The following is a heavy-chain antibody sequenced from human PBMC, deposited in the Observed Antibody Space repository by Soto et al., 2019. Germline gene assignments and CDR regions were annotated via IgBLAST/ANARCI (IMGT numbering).Heavy chain of an antibody. Sequence: ASVKVSCKASGYTFTSYGISWVRQAPGQGLEWMGWISAYNGNTNYAQKLQGRVTMTTDTSTNTAYMELRSLRSDDTAVYYCARRLITIFGEGYYGMDVWGQGTTVTVSS. CDR1: GYTFTSYG. CDR2: ISAYNGNT. D-gene: IGHD3-3*01. V-gene: IGHV1-18*01. J-gene: IGHJ6*02. CDR3: ARRLITIFGEGYYGMDV.